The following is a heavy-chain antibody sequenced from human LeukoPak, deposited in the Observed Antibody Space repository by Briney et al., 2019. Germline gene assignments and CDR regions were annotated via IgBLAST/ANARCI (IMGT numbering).Heavy chain of an antibody. D-gene: IGHD1-7*01. CDR3: ARSRYNWNYRGKVNWFDP. J-gene: IGHJ5*02. CDR1: GYTFTSYD. Sequence: VSVKVSCKASGYTFTSYDINWVRQATGQGLEWMGWMNPNSGNTGYAQKFQGRVTMTRNTSISIAYMELSSLRSEDTAVYYCARSRYNWNYRGKVNWFDPWGQGTLVTVSS. V-gene: IGHV1-8*01. CDR2: MNPNSGNT.